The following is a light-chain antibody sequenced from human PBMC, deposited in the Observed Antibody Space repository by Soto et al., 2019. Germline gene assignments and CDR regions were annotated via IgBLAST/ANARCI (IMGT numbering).Light chain of an antibody. Sequence: QSVLTQPPSASGTPGQRVTISCSGSSSNIGTNTVNWYQQLPGSAPQLLLYNTNQRPSGVPGRFSGSTSGTSASLAISGLQSEDEADYYCAAWDGSLNVVLFGGGTKVTVL. J-gene: IGLJ2*01. CDR2: NTN. CDR3: AAWDGSLNVVL. CDR1: SSNIGTNT. V-gene: IGLV1-44*01.